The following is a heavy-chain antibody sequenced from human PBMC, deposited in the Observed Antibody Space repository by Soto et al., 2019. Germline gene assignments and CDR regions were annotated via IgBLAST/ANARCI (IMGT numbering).Heavy chain of an antibody. D-gene: IGHD1-20*01. J-gene: IGHJ4*02. CDR2: TTKSGDKT. V-gene: IGHV3-23*01. CDR1: GFTFSTND. CDR3: ARGGISSSGLDS. Sequence: EVQLLESGGDLVQRGGSLRLSCATSGFTFSTNDMTWVRKAPGRGLEWVSSTTKSGDKTWYADSVKGRFTISRDSPTNTLNLQFNSLRAEDTAVYYCARGGISSSGLDSWGQGTLVTVSS.